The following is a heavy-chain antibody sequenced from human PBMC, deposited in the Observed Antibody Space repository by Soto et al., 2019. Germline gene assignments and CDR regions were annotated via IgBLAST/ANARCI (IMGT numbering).Heavy chain of an antibody. CDR1: GFTFSTYS. V-gene: IGHV3-48*02. Sequence: HPGGSLRLSCAASGFTFSTYSMNWVRQAPGKGLEWVSYISSSSSNIYYADSVKGRFTISRDNAKNSLYLQMNSLRDEDTAVYYCARDFWNYYGSGSYYYYGMDVWGQGTTVTVSS. CDR3: ARDFWNYYGSGSYYYYGMDV. D-gene: IGHD3-10*01. CDR2: ISSSSSNI. J-gene: IGHJ6*02.